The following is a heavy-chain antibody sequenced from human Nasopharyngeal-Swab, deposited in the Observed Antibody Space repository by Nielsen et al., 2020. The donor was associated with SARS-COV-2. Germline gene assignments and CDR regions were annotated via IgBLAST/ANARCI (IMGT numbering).Heavy chain of an antibody. CDR1: GYTFTGYY. Sequence: ASVKVSCKASGYTFTGYYMHWVRQAPGQGLEWMGWINAGNGNTKYSQKFQGRVTITRDTSASTAYMELSSLRSEDTAVYYCARVVWVVGFDYWGQGTLVTVSS. J-gene: IGHJ4*02. CDR3: ARVVWVVGFDY. V-gene: IGHV1-3*01. D-gene: IGHD2-15*01. CDR2: INAGNGNT.